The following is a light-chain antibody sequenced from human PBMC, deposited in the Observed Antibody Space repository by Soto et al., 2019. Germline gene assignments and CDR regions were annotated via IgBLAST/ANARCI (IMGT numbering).Light chain of an antibody. V-gene: IGLV2-14*01. CDR2: VVS. J-gene: IGLJ1*01. CDR3: SLYTSSDTPYV. Sequence: QSALTQPASVSGSPGQSITISCTGTSSDVGAYDYVSWYQQHPDKAPKLIIYVVSNRPSGVSNRFSGSKSGNTASLTISGLQAEDEADYYCSLYTSSDTPYVFGTGTKLTVI. CDR1: SSDVGAYDY.